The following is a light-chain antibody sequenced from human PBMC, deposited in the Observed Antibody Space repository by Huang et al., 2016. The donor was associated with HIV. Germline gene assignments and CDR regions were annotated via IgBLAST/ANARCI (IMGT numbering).Light chain of an antibody. CDR3: QKYNSAPPWT. V-gene: IGKV1-27*01. CDR1: QGISNY. J-gene: IGKJ1*01. Sequence: DIKMTQSPSSLSASVGDRVIITCRASQGISNYLAWYQQKPGKVPKLLIHAASTLQSGVPSRFSGSGSGTDFTLTINSLQPEDVATYYCQKYNSAPPWTFGQGTKVEIK. CDR2: AAS.